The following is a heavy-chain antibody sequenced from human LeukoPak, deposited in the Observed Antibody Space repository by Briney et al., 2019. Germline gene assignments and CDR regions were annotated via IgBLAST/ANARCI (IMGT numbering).Heavy chain of an antibody. CDR1: GFTIGSYG. J-gene: IGHJ4*02. V-gene: IGHV3-30*02. Sequence: GGSLRLSCAVSGFTIGSYGMHWVRQAPGKGLEWVAFIRYDGSIKHYADSVKGRFTISRDNSKNTLYLQMNSLRAEDTAVYYCAREGVVAAESSFDYWGQGTLVTVSS. CDR3: AREGVVAAESSFDY. D-gene: IGHD2-15*01. CDR2: IRYDGSIK.